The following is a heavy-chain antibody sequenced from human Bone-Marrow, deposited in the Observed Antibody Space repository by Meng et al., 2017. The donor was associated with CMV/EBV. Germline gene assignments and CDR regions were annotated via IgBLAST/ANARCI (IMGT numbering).Heavy chain of an antibody. Sequence: ASVKVSCKASGYTFTSYYMHWVRQAPGQGLEWMGIINPSGGSTSYAQKFQDRVTMTTDTSTSTAYLELRSLRSDDTAVYYCARDLKHTSGWFPYWGQGTLVTVSS. CDR3: ARDLKHTSGWFPY. CDR1: GYTFTSYY. D-gene: IGHD6-19*01. V-gene: IGHV1-46*01. CDR2: INPSGGST. J-gene: IGHJ1*01.